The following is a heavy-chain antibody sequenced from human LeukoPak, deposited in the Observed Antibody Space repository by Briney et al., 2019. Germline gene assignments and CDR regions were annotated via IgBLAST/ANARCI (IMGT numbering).Heavy chain of an antibody. CDR3: ARGSSTHGEYYFDY. V-gene: IGHV3-7*01. D-gene: IGHD2-2*01. Sequence: GGSLRLSCAASGFTFRHYWMSWVRQAPGKGLEWVAVIKEDGSEEYYVDSVKGRLTISRDNAKNSVYLQMNSLRAEDTAVYYCARGSSTHGEYYFDYWGQGTLVTVSS. CDR1: GFTFRHYW. CDR2: IKEDGSEE. J-gene: IGHJ4*02.